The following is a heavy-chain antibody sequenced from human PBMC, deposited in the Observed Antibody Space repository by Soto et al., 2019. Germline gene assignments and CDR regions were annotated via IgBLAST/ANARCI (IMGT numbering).Heavy chain of an antibody. CDR3: AKRRATAGSLEFDY. CDR2: ISGSGGTT. D-gene: IGHD6-13*01. V-gene: IGHV3-23*01. CDR1: GFAFSSYV. Sequence: PGGSLRLSCAASGFAFSSYVMSWVRQAPGKGLEWVSAISGSGGTTYYADSVKGRFTNSRDNSKNTLYLQMNSLRAEDTVVYYCAKRRATAGSLEFDYWGQGTLVTVSS. J-gene: IGHJ4*02.